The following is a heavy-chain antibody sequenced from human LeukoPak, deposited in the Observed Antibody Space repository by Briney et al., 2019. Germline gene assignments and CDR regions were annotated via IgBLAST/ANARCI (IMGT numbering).Heavy chain of an antibody. J-gene: IGHJ4*02. Sequence: GGSLRLSCAASGFTFSSYAMTWVRQAPGKGLEWVSVISGSGGSTYYADSVKGRLTISRDNSKNTVYLQMNSLRVEDTAVYYCVKRQCSGGSCYFIDYWGQGTLVTVSS. CDR1: GFTFSSYA. D-gene: IGHD2-15*01. CDR2: ISGSGGST. V-gene: IGHV3-23*01. CDR3: VKRQCSGGSCYFIDY.